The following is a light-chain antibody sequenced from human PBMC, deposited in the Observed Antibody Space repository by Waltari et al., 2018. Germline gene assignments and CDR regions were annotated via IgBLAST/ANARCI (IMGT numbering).Light chain of an antibody. CDR1: SNDIGTYNL. J-gene: IGLJ2*01. Sequence: QSALTQPASVSGSPGQSITISCIGTSNDIGTYNLVSWYQQHPGKAPKLIIYEGTRRPSGFSDRFSGSRSGNAASLTISGLQTEDEADYYCCSYAGRTTFVLLGGGTKLTVL. CDR2: EGT. CDR3: CSYAGRTTFVL. V-gene: IGLV2-23*03.